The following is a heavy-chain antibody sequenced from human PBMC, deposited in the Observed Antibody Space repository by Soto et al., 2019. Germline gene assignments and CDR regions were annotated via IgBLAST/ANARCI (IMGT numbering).Heavy chain of an antibody. Sequence: SGPTLVNPTQTLTLTCTFSGISLSTSGVGVGWIRQPPGKALEWLALIYWDDNKRYSPSLQSRLTITKDTSKNQVVLTMTNMDPVDTATYYCAHAQLVARYFDDWGQGTLVTVSS. CDR2: IYWDDNK. D-gene: IGHD5-12*01. J-gene: IGHJ4*02. CDR3: AHAQLVARYFDD. V-gene: IGHV2-5*02. CDR1: GISLSTSGVG.